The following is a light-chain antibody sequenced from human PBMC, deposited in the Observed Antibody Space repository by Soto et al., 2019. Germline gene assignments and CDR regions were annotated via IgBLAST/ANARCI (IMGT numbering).Light chain of an antibody. CDR2: ANS. J-gene: IGLJ3*02. Sequence: QSVLTQPPSVSGAPGQTITISCSGTSSNFGAGYDAHWYQQLPGTAPKLLIYANSNRPSGVPDRFSGSNSGTSASLAITGLQAEDEADYYCQSYDNSVSGSRVFGGGTKLTVL. CDR3: QSYDNSVSGSRV. V-gene: IGLV1-40*01. CDR1: SSNFGAGYD.